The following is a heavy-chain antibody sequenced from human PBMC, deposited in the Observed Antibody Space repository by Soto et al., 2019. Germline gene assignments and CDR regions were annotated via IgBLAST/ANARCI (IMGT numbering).Heavy chain of an antibody. Sequence: QVQLVESGGGVVQPGRSLRLSCAASGFNFSSYGMHWVRQAPGKGLEWVAVISYDGSNKYYADSVKGRFTISRDNSKNTLYLQMNSQRAEDTAVYYCAKARSGWYHDYWGQGTLVTVSS. D-gene: IGHD6-19*01. V-gene: IGHV3-30*18. CDR2: ISYDGSNK. CDR1: GFNFSSYG. J-gene: IGHJ4*02. CDR3: AKARSGWYHDY.